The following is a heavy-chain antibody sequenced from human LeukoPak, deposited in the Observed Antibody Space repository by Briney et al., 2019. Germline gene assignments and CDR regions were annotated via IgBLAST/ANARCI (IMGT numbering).Heavy chain of an antibody. J-gene: IGHJ4*02. CDR3: AGQLPYYYDSSGSRAPFDY. CDR1: GGSISSYY. D-gene: IGHD3-22*01. Sequence: SETLSLTCTVSGGSISSYYWSWIRQPPGEGLEWIGYIYYSGSTNYNPSLKSRVTISVDTSKNQFSLKLSSVTAADTAVYYCAGQLPYYYDSSGSRAPFDYWGQGTLVTVSS. CDR2: IYYSGST. V-gene: IGHV4-59*01.